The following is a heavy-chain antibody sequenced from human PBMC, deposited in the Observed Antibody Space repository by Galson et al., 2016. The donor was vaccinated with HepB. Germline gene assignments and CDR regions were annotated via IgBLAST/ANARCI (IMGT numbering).Heavy chain of an antibody. CDR2: ISPSGDST. CDR1: GYTFNNYY. J-gene: IGHJ4*02. Sequence: SVKVSCKASGYTFNNYYMHWVRQAPGQGLEWMGIISPSGDSTSYAQKFQGRVTMTTDTSMSTVYMELSSLRSEDTAVFYCARGPANQYQLLAFDYWGQGTLVTVSS. V-gene: IGHV1-46*02. D-gene: IGHD2-2*01. CDR3: ARGPANQYQLLAFDY.